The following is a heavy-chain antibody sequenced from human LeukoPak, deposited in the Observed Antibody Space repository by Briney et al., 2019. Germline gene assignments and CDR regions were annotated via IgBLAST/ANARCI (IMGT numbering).Heavy chain of an antibody. Sequence: GGSLRLSCTASGFSFSGHWMHWARQLPGKGLVWVSRISPTGSTTSYADSVKGRFTVSRDNAKNTLYLQVNNLRAEDTAVYYCARGPNSNWSGLDSWGQGTLLTVSS. CDR2: ISPTGSTT. J-gene: IGHJ4*02. D-gene: IGHD6-6*01. CDR3: ARGPNSNWSGLDS. CDR1: GFSFSGHW. V-gene: IGHV3-74*01.